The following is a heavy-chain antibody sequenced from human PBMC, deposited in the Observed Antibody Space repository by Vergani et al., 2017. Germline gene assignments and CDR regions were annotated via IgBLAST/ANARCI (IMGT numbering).Heavy chain of an antibody. V-gene: IGHV3-21*01. CDR3: ARPQVVGANNRFDP. J-gene: IGHJ5*02. CDR1: GFTFSSYS. CDR2: ISSSSSYI. D-gene: IGHD2-15*01. Sequence: EVQLVESGGGLVKPGGSLRLSCAASGFTFSSYSMNWVRQAPGTGLEWVSSISSSSSYIYYADSVKGRFTISRDNSKNSLYLQMNSLRAEDTAVYYCARPQVVGANNRFDPWGQRTVVIVSS.